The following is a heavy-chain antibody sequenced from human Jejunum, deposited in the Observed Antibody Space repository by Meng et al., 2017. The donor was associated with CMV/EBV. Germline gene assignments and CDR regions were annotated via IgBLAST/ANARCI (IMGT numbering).Heavy chain of an antibody. V-gene: IGHV1-18*01. CDR3: ARRSRNGYNSEIDY. Sequence: GYPFTSYGISWVRQAPGQGLEWMGWLDTYKGDTNYLQKLQGRVTMTTDTSTTTAYMELRSLRSDDTAIYYCARRSRNGYNSEIDYWGQGTLGTVSS. CDR1: GYPFTSYG. CDR2: LDTYKGDT. D-gene: IGHD5-24*01. J-gene: IGHJ4*02.